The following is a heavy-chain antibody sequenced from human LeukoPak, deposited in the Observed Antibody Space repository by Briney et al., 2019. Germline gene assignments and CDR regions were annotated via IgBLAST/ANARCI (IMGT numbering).Heavy chain of an antibody. J-gene: IGHJ4*02. CDR3: AKDPAAGYSSAEWGY. CDR1: GSTFSSYG. CDR2: ISYDGSNK. D-gene: IGHD6-25*01. V-gene: IGHV3-30*18. Sequence: GGSLRLSCAASGSTFSSYGMHWVRQAPGKGLEWVAVISYDGSNKYYADSVKGRFTISRDNSKNTLYLQMNSLRAEDTAVYYCAKDPAAGYSSAEWGYWGQGTLVTVSS.